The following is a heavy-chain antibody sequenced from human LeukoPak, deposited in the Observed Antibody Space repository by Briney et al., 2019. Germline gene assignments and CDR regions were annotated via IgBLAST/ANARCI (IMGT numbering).Heavy chain of an antibody. Sequence: AETLTLTCAVYGGAFSGYYWRWIRQPPGKGLEWMGEITHNGSTNYYPAPKRRGTISVDTSKNQFSLNPSSVTASDTAVYYCARVGYSSSYSFDYWGQGTLVTVSS. CDR3: ARVGYSSSYSFDY. J-gene: IGHJ4*02. D-gene: IGHD6-13*01. V-gene: IGHV4-34*01. CDR2: ITHNGST. CDR1: GGAFSGYY.